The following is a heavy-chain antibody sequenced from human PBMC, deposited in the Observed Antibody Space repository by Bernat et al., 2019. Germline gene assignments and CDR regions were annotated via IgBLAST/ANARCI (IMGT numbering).Heavy chain of an antibody. J-gene: IGHJ4*02. Sequence: EVQLLESGGGLVQPGGSLRLSCAASGFTFSSYAMSWVRQAPGKGLEWVSAISGSGGRTYYEDSVKGRFTISRDNSKNTLYLQMNSLRAEDTAVYYCAKCPIRPTEFDYWGQGTLVTVSS. CDR1: GFTFSSYA. V-gene: IGHV3-23*01. CDR2: ISGSGGRT. CDR3: AKCPIRPTEFDY.